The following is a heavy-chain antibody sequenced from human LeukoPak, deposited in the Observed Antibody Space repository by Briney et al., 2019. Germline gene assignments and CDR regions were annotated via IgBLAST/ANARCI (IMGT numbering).Heavy chain of an antibody. Sequence: GGSLRLSCAASGFTVSSNYMSWVRQAPGKGLEWVSVIYSGGSTYYADSVKGRFTISRDNSKNTLYLQMNSLRAEDTAVYYCAKGFYDNSTSGVFDIWGQGTMVTVSS. J-gene: IGHJ3*02. CDR1: GFTVSSNY. V-gene: IGHV3-53*01. CDR2: IYSGGST. CDR3: AKGFYDNSTSGVFDI. D-gene: IGHD2/OR15-2a*01.